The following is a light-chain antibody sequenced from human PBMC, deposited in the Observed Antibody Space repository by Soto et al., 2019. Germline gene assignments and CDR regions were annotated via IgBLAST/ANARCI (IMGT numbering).Light chain of an antibody. CDR1: PSVTNDY. CDR3: QQYANSVT. V-gene: IGKV3D-20*01. J-gene: IGKJ4*01. Sequence: DIVLTQSPATLSLSPGERATLSCGARPSVTNDYLAWYQQKPGLAPRLLIYDGSKRAAGAPDRFSGSGSGTHFILTISSLEPEDFAVYYCQQYANSVTFGGGTKVEIK. CDR2: DGS.